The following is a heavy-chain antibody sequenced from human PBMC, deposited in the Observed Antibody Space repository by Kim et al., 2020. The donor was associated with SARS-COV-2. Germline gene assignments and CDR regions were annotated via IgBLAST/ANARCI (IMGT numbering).Heavy chain of an antibody. CDR2: INHSGRT. V-gene: IGHV4-34*01. CDR3: ARRLANTSGWGSRYWDL. J-gene: IGHJ4*02. D-gene: IGHD3-10*01. Sequence: SETLSLTCAVYGGSFSGYYWSWIRQPPGTGLEWVGEINHSGRTNYNPSLKSRVTISVDTCKNQISLKLTPVTAADAAVYYCARRLANTSGWGSRYWDLWGQGILVTVSS. CDR1: GGSFSGYY.